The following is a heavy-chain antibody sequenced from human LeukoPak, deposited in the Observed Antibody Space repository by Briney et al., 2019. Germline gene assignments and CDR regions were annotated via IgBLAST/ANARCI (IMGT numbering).Heavy chain of an antibody. CDR2: ISGSGGST. Sequence: PGGSLRLSCASSGFTFSSYAMSWVRQAPGKGLEWVSAISGSGGSTYYADSVKGRFTISRDNSKNTLYLQMNSLRAEDTAVYYCAKLSASPITMIVVVIDHWGQGTLVTVSS. D-gene: IGHD3-22*01. CDR1: GFTFSSYA. J-gene: IGHJ4*02. V-gene: IGHV3-23*01. CDR3: AKLSASPITMIVVVIDH.